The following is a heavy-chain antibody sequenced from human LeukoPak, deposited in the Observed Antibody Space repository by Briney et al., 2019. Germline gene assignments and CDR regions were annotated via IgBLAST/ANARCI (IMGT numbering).Heavy chain of an antibody. J-gene: IGHJ6*03. CDR3: ARDGVGASYYYMDV. CDR2: IIPIFGTA. Sequence: SVKVSCKASGGTFSSYAISGVRQAPGQGLEWMGGIIPIFGTANYAQKFQGRVTITADESTSTAYMELSSLRSEDTAVYYCARDGVGASYYYMDVWGKGTTVTVSS. D-gene: IGHD1-26*01. CDR1: GGTFSSYA. V-gene: IGHV1-69*01.